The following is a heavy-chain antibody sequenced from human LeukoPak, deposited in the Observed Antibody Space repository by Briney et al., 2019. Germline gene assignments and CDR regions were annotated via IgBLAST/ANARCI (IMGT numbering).Heavy chain of an antibody. V-gene: IGHV1-18*01. CDR1: GYTFTSYG. CDR3: ARIPLVVTAISTLDY. Sequence: ASVKVSCKASGYTFTSYGISWVRQAPGQGLEWMGWISAYNGNTNYAQKLQGRVTMTTDTSTSTAYMELSSLRSDDTAVYYCARIPLVVTAISTLDYWGQGTLVTVSS. D-gene: IGHD2-21*02. CDR2: ISAYNGNT. J-gene: IGHJ4*02.